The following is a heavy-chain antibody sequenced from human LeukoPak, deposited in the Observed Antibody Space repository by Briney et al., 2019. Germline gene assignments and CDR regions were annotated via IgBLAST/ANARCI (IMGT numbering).Heavy chain of an antibody. CDR2: INPDSGAT. V-gene: IGHV1-2*02. J-gene: IGHJ4*02. D-gene: IGHD1-14*01. CDR1: GYTFTNYG. CDR3: ARSEMADY. Sequence: ASVTVSCTASGYTFTNYGISWVRQAPGQGLEWMGWINPDSGATNYAQRFQGRVTMTRDTSISTAYMELSRLRSDDTALYYCARSEMADYWGQGTLVTVSS.